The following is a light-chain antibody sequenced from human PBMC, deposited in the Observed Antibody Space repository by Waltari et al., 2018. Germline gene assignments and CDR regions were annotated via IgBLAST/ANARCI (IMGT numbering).Light chain of an antibody. CDR2: DAS. V-gene: IGKV1-5*01. J-gene: IGKJ1*01. CDR1: QTVSGW. Sequence: DIQMTQSPSTLSASVGDRVTIACRASQTVSGWLAWYQQKPGKAPKLLIYDASNLESGVPSTFSGSESGTDFTLTISSLQPDDFATYYCLQYSDYPWTFGQGTKVAIK. CDR3: LQYSDYPWT.